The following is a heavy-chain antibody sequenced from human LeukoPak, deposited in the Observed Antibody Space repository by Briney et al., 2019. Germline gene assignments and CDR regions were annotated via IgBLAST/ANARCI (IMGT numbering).Heavy chain of an antibody. J-gene: IGHJ4*02. CDR1: GFTFSTYA. V-gene: IGHV3-23*01. CDR3: AKRGMTTIKEGFDY. CDR2: VSSSGGST. D-gene: IGHD5-24*01. Sequence: GGSLRLSCAASGFTFSTYAMSWVRQAPGKGLQWVSAVSSSGGSTYYADSVKGRLTISRDNSKNTLYLQMNSLRAEDTAVYYCAKRGMTTIKEGFDYWGQGTLVTVSS.